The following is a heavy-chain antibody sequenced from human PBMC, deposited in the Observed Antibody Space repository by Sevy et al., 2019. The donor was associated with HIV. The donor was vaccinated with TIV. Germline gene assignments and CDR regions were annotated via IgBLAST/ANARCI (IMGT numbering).Heavy chain of an antibody. V-gene: IGHV3-49*04. Sequence: GGSLRLSCTASGFIFGDYAMSWVRQAPGKGLEWVGFIKSKVYGVTAEYVASVKGRFTISRDDSKSIAYLQMNSLKTEDTAVYYCTRVTGTIVSYYYFGMDVWGQGTTVTVSS. CDR3: TRVTGTIVSYYYFGMDV. CDR1: GFIFGDYA. CDR2: IKSKVYGVTA. D-gene: IGHD1-1*01. J-gene: IGHJ6*02.